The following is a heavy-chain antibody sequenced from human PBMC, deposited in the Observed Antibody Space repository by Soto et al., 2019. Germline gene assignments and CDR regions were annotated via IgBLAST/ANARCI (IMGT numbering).Heavy chain of an antibody. V-gene: IGHV3-48*01. Sequence: EVQLVESGGGLVQPGGSLRLSCAASGFTFSSYSMNWVRQAPGKGLEWVSYISRSSSTIYYADSVRGRFTISRDNVQYSLYLHMNSLSAEDTAVYSCARGGGDGYSCLDYWGPGTLVTVSS. CDR2: ISRSSSTI. CDR3: ARGGGDGYSCLDY. D-gene: IGHD2-21*01. J-gene: IGHJ4*02. CDR1: GFTFSSYS.